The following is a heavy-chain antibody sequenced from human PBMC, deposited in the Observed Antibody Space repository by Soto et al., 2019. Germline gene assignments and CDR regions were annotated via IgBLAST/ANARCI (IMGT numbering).Heavy chain of an antibody. CDR1: GFTFSSYA. D-gene: IGHD5-12*01. V-gene: IGHV3-30-3*01. J-gene: IGHJ4*02. Sequence: QVQLVESGGGVVQPGRSLRLSCAASGFTFSSYARHWVRQAPGKGLEWVAVISYDGSNKYYADSVKGRFTISRDNSKNTLYLQMNSLRAEDTAVYYCARESDIVATNPTFDYWGQGTLVTVSS. CDR3: ARESDIVATNPTFDY. CDR2: ISYDGSNK.